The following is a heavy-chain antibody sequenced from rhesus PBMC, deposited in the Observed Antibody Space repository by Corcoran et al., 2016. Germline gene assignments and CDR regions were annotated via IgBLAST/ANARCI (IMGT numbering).Heavy chain of an antibody. D-gene: IGHD2-33*01. CDR1: GGSISDSYF. Sequence: QVQLQESGPGLVKPSETLSLICAVSGGSISDSYFWSWVRHPPGKGLEWIGYIYGGGGATSYNTSLKNRVTISRDTSKNHLSLKLTSVTAADTAVYYCWLDQFDIWGAGVLVTVSS. CDR3: WLDQFDI. J-gene: IGHJ5-1*01. CDR2: IYGGGGAT. V-gene: IGHV4-106*01.